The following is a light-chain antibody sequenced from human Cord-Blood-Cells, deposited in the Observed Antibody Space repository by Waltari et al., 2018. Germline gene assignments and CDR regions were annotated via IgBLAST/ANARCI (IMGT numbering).Light chain of an antibody. V-gene: IGKV1-39*01. CDR1: QRISSY. CDR2: AAS. Sequence: DIQMTQSPSSLSASVGDRVTITCRASQRISSYLNWYQQKPGKAPKLMIYAASSLQSGVPSRVSGSGSGTDCPVSMSSLQAEECATYYCQRSYSTSLTFDGGTKVEIK. CDR3: QRSYSTSLT. J-gene: IGKJ4*01.